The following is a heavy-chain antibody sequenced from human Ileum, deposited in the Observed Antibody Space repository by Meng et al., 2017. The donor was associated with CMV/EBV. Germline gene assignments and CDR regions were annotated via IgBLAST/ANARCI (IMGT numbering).Heavy chain of an antibody. D-gene: IGHD6-13*01. CDR2: ISSSGSTI. Sequence: GESLKISCAASGFTFSDYYMSWIRQAPGKGLEWVSYISSSGSTIYYADSVKGRFTISRDNAKNSLYLQMNSLRAEDTAVYYCARDRFSSSWLQDDWGQGTLVTVSS. CDR3: ARDRFSSSWLQDD. V-gene: IGHV3-11*01. J-gene: IGHJ4*02. CDR1: GFTFSDYY.